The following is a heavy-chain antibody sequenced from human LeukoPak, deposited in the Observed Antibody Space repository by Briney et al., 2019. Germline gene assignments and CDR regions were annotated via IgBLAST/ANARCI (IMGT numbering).Heavy chain of an antibody. CDR3: ATSPEYSSGGPCDY. Sequence: SETLSLTCTVSGYSISSYYWSWIRQPPGKGLEWIWYVNYSGSTKYYPSLKNRVTISVDTSRNQFSLKLTSVTAADTAVYYCATSPEYSSGGPCDYWGQGTLVTVSS. J-gene: IGHJ4*02. CDR1: GYSISSYY. V-gene: IGHV4-59*01. D-gene: IGHD6-19*01. CDR2: VNYSGST.